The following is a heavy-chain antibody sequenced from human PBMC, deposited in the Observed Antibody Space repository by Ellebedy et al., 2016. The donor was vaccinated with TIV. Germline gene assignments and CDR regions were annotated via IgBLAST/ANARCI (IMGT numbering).Heavy chain of an antibody. V-gene: IGHV1-2*02. CDR3: ARGGKKIGSGAWHNWFDP. J-gene: IGHJ5*02. D-gene: IGHD2-15*01. Sequence: ASVKVSCKASGYNFVTYGISWVRQAPGQGLEWMGWVNPITGGTNYAQKFQGRVTMTRDTSISTVYVELSGLTSDDTAMYYCARGGKKIGSGAWHNWFDPWGRGSLVTVSS. CDR2: VNPITGGT. CDR1: GYNFVTYG.